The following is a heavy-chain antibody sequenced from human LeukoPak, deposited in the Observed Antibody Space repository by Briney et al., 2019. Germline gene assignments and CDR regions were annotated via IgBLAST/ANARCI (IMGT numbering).Heavy chain of an antibody. D-gene: IGHD3-10*02. Sequence: PGGSLRLSCAASGFTFSTYSMSWVRQAPGKGLEWVSSISSGSIYIYYENSVKGRFSVSRDNAKNSLYLQVISLRAEDTAVYYCASNYYVTKAAFDIWGQGTMVTVSS. CDR2: ISSGSIYI. CDR3: ASNYYVTKAAFDI. J-gene: IGHJ3*02. V-gene: IGHV3-21*01. CDR1: GFTFSTYS.